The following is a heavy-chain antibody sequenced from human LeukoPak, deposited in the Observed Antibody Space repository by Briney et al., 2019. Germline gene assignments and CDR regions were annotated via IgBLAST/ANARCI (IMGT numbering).Heavy chain of an antibody. J-gene: IGHJ5*02. Sequence: ASVKVSCKASGYTFTSYYMHWVRQAPGQGLEWMGIINPSGDSTNYAQKLQGRVTMTTDTSTSTAYMELRSLRSDDTAVYYCARPEYSSSSDNNWFDPWGQGTLVTVSS. D-gene: IGHD6-6*01. CDR3: ARPEYSSSSDNNWFDP. V-gene: IGHV1-46*01. CDR2: INPSGDST. CDR1: GYTFTSYY.